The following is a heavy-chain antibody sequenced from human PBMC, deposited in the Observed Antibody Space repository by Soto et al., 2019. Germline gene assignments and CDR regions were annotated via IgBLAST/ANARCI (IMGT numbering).Heavy chain of an antibody. J-gene: IGHJ6*01. CDR1: GYTFTSYD. D-gene: IGHD6-6*01. CDR2: INPNSGNT. V-gene: IGHV1-8*01. Sequence: QVQLVQSGAEVKKPGASVKVSCKASGYTFTSYDINWVRQATGQWLEWMGWINPNSGNTAYAQKFQGRVNMTRNTSTGTASMELSGLRYDDTAVYYCARRRVEVAARLYYYYVMDVWGQGTTVTVSA. CDR3: ARRRVEVAARLYYYYVMDV.